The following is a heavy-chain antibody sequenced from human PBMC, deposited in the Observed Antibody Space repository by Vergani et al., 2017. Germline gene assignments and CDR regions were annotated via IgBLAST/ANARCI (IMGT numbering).Heavy chain of an antibody. CDR3: TKGGVYYHDSAGHGYDPYTGFDL. CDR2: ISWNSGAV. V-gene: IGHV3-9*01. J-gene: IGHJ3*01. Sequence: EVDLVESGGGLAQPGGSLRLSCEASGITFWKFGMHWVRQGPGKGLEWVSGISWNSGAVDYADSVRGRFTISRDNAKNSLFLEMNSLRFEDTAVYFCTKGGVYYHDSAGHGYDPYTGFDLWGQGTLVTVSS. CDR1: GITFWKFG. D-gene: IGHD5-12*01.